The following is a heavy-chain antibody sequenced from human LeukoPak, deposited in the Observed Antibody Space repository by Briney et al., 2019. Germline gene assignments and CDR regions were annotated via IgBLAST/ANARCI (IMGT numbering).Heavy chain of an antibody. CDR3: ARRRTYFGSRLLKKHYAFDI. V-gene: IGHV4-59*08. J-gene: IGHJ3*02. D-gene: IGHD3-10*01. Sequence: PSETLSLTCTVSGGSISSYYWSWIRQPPGKGLEWVGYIYYSGSTNYNPSLKSRVTISVDTSKNQFSLKLSSVTAADTAIYYCARRRTYFGSRLLKKHYAFDIWGQGTLVTVSS. CDR2: IYYSGST. CDR1: GGSISSYY.